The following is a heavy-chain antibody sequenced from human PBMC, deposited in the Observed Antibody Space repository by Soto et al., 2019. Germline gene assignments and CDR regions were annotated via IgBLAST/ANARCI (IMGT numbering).Heavy chain of an antibody. Sequence: QVQLVESGGGVVQPGTSLRLSCAASGFTFSTYAMHWVRQAPCKGLEWVAMISKDGNDQYYADSVKGRFTVSRDNSKNTVSLQMHSLRPEDTAFYYCAKDRWEFTRYFDSWGQGTLVTVSS. V-gene: IGHV3-30*18. D-gene: IGHD1-26*01. CDR3: AKDRWEFTRYFDS. J-gene: IGHJ4*02. CDR1: GFTFSTYA. CDR2: ISKDGNDQ.